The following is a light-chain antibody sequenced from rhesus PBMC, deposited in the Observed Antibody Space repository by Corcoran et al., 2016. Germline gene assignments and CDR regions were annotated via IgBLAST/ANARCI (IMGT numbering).Light chain of an antibody. V-gene: IGKV3-24*04. J-gene: IGKJ2*01. CDR2: GAS. CDR1: QSVGSY. Sequence: ETVVTQSPATLSLSPGERATLSCRASQSVGSYLAWYQQKPGQAPRLLIYGASSRAPGIPDRFSGSGSGTDLTLTISSLEPGEVGVYYGRHSSNLSHSFVQGTKVAIK. CDR3: RHSSNLSHS.